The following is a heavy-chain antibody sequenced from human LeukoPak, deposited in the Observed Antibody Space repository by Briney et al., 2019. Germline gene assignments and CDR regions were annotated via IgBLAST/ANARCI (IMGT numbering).Heavy chain of an antibody. J-gene: IGHJ5*02. D-gene: IGHD4-17*01. V-gene: IGHV4-59*01. CDR1: GGSISSYY. Sequence: SETLSLTCTVSGGSISSYYWSWIRQPPGKGLEWIGYIYYSGSTNYNPSLKSRVTISVDTSKNQFSLKLSSVTAADTAVYYCARVYYGDYGVNWFDPWGQGTLVTVSS. CDR2: IYYSGST. CDR3: ARVYYGDYGVNWFDP.